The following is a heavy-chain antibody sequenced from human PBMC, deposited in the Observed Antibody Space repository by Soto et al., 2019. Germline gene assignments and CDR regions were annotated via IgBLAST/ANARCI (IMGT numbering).Heavy chain of an antibody. Sequence: SETLSLTCAVSGGSISTSTYYCDWIRQPPGKGLEWIGSISYSGSTYYNPSLESRVAISADTSKNQFSLKLTSVTAADTAVYYCARHKATSSYYYGMDVWGQGTTVTVSS. CDR2: ISYSGST. J-gene: IGHJ6*02. D-gene: IGHD1-1*01. V-gene: IGHV4-39*01. CDR1: GGSISTSTYY. CDR3: ARHKATSSYYYGMDV.